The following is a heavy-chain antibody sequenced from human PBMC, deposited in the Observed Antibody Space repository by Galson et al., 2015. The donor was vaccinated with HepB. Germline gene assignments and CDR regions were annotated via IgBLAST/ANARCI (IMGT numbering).Heavy chain of an antibody. CDR2: INHSGST. J-gene: IGHJ3*02. CDR3: ANGGYSYGPQDI. D-gene: IGHD5-18*01. Sequence: TLSLTCAVYGGSFSGYYWSWIRQPPGKGLEWIGEINHSGSTNYNPSLKSRVTISVDTSKNQFSLKLGSVTAADTAVYYCANGGYSYGPQDIWGQGTMVTVSS. CDR1: GGSFSGYY. V-gene: IGHV4-34*01.